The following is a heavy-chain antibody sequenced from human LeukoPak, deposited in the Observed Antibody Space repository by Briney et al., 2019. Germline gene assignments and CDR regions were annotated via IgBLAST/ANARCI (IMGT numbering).Heavy chain of an antibody. CDR3: ARPRGSSWSDTHFDY. CDR2: ISSSGSTI. Sequence: GGSLRLSCAASGFTFSDYYMSWIRQAPGKGLEWVSYISSSGSTIYYADSVKGRFTISRDNAKNSLYLQMNSLRAEDTAVYYCARPRGSSWSDTHFDYWGQGTLVTVSS. V-gene: IGHV3-11*04. D-gene: IGHD6-13*01. CDR1: GFTFSDYY. J-gene: IGHJ4*02.